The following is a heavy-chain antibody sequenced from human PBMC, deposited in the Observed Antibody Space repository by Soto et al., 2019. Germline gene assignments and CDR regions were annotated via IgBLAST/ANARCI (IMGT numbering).Heavy chain of an antibody. CDR1: GFTFSSYS. CDR3: ARDGLGYSSSWYWQY. CDR2: ISSSSSTI. V-gene: IGHV3-48*01. J-gene: IGHJ4*02. D-gene: IGHD6-13*01. Sequence: EVQLVESGGGLVQPGGSLRLSCAASGFTFSSYSMNWVRQAPGKGLEWVSYISSSSSTIYYADSVKGRFTISRDNAKNSRYLQMNGLRAEDTAVYYCARDGLGYSSSWYWQYWGQGTLVTVSS.